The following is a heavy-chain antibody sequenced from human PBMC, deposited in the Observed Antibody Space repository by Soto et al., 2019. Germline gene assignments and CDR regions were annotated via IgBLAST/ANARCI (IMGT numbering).Heavy chain of an antibody. V-gene: IGHV3-74*01. Sequence: EVQLVESGGGSVQPGGSLRLSCVASGITFTNYWRHWVRQVPGKGLVWVARVDSDGRGTSYADFVKGRFTISRDNAKNTLHLQMNSLRVEATAMYYCGTVFEHWGQGIPVTASS. CDR1: GITFTNYW. J-gene: IGHJ4*02. CDR3: GTVFEH. CDR2: VDSDGRGT.